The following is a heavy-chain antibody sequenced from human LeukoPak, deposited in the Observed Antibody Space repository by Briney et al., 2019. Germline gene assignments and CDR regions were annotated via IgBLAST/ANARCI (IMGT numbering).Heavy chain of an antibody. V-gene: IGHV1-46*01. CDR3: ARGWLADSTVVTPYNY. D-gene: IGHD4-23*01. CDR2: INPSGGST. J-gene: IGHJ4*02. CDR1: GYTFTSHY. Sequence: ASVKVSCKASGYTFTSHYMHWVRQAPGQGLEWMGIINPSGGSTSYAQKFQGRVTISAVESMSTVHMELSSLRSEDTAKYYCARGWLADSTVVTPYNYWGQGTVVTVSS.